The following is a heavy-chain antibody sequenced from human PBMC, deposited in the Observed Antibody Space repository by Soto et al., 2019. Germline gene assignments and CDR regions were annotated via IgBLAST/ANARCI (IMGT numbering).Heavy chain of an antibody. Sequence: EVQLVESGGGLVQPGGSLRLSCTASGFTFSSYWMHWVRQAPGKGLVWVSRTNSDGRTTTYADSVKGRFTISRDNAKNTLYLQMNSLRAEDTAVFYCARVRTTYCWFDLWGQGTLVTVSS. V-gene: IGHV3-74*03. CDR1: GFTFSSYW. D-gene: IGHD2-15*01. CDR2: TNSDGRTT. CDR3: ARVRTTYCWFDL. J-gene: IGHJ5*02.